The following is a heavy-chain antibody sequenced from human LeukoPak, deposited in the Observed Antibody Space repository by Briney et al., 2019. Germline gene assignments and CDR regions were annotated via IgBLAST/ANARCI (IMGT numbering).Heavy chain of an antibody. Sequence: QSGGSLRLSCAASGFTFSSYGMHWVRQAPGKGLEWVAVIWYDGSNKYYADSVKGRFTISRDNSKNTLYLQMNSLRAEDTAVYYCARDKEYQLPSASLFDYWGQGTLVTVSS. V-gene: IGHV3-33*01. J-gene: IGHJ4*02. CDR1: GFTFSSYG. CDR2: IWYDGSNK. D-gene: IGHD2-2*01. CDR3: ARDKEYQLPSASLFDY.